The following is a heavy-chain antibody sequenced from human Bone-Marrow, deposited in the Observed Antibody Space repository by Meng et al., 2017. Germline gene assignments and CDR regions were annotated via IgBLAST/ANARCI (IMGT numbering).Heavy chain of an antibody. D-gene: IGHD3-22*01. CDR3: ARSGEKTYCYDSSGYLGDAFDI. Sequence: GGSLRLSCAASGFSFNTHWMSWVRQAPGKGLEWVANIKQDGSEKYYVDSVKGRFTISRDNAKNSLYLQMSSLRAEDTAVYYCARSGEKTYCYDSSGYLGDAFDIWGQGTMVTVSS. V-gene: IGHV3-7*01. J-gene: IGHJ3*02. CDR1: GFSFNTHW. CDR2: IKQDGSEK.